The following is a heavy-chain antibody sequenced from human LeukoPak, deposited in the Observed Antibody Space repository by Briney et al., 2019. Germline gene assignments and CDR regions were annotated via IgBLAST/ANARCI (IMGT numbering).Heavy chain of an antibody. V-gene: IGHV1-18*01. J-gene: IGHJ5*02. D-gene: IGHD4-17*01. CDR3: ARGAPTVTSPFDP. Sequence: LQGRVTMTTDTSTSTAYMELRSLRSDDTAVYYCARGAPTVTSPFDPWGQGTLVTVSS.